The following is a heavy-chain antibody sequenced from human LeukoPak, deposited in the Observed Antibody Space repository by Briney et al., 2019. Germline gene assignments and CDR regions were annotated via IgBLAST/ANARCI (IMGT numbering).Heavy chain of an antibody. V-gene: IGHV1-18*01. Sequence: GASVKVSCKTSGYTFTGYAITWVRQAPGQGLEWMGGVNVDNGDTNYAQKFQGRVTMTTDTSTNTAFLELRSLTSDDTAVYYCARGRFPGSGSYYNSFDYWGQGTLVTVSS. CDR3: ARGRFPGSGSYYNSFDY. D-gene: IGHD3-10*01. J-gene: IGHJ4*02. CDR2: VNVDNGDT. CDR1: GYTFTGYA.